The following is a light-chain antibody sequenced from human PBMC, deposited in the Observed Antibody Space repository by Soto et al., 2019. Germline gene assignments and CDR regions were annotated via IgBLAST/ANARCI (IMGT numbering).Light chain of an antibody. J-gene: IGKJ1*01. CDR3: QQSYSSPRT. CDR1: QSISSY. V-gene: IGKV1-39*01. Sequence: DIQLIQSPSSLSASVGDRITITCRASQSISSYLNWYQLKPGKAPKLLIYAAFSLHSGVPSRFSGSGSGTDYSLTISSLQPEDFATYYCQQSYSSPRTFGQGTKVE. CDR2: AAF.